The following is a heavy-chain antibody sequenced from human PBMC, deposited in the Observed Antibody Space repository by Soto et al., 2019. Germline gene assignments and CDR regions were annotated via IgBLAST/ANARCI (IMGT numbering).Heavy chain of an antibody. J-gene: IGHJ6*02. D-gene: IGHD2-2*01. CDR2: ISSSSYI. CDR3: AVCCSSTSCYGADV. V-gene: IGHV3-21*01. Sequence: GGSLRLSCAASGFTFSSYSMNWVRQAPGKGLEWVSSISSSSYIYYADSVKGRFTISRDNAKNSLYLQMNSLRAEDTAVYYCAVCCSSTSCYGADVWGQGTTVTVSS. CDR1: GFTFSSYS.